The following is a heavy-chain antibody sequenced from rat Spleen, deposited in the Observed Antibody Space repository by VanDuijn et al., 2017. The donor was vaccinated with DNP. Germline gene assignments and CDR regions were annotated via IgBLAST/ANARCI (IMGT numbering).Heavy chain of an antibody. CDR1: GFSFSDYY. D-gene: IGHD1-4*01. V-gene: IGHV5-22*01. CDR3: ARHVLPLRVWDY. J-gene: IGHJ2*01. Sequence: EVQLVESGGGLVQPGRSLKLSCAASGFSFSDYYMAWVRQAHTKGLEWVAYIHYDGVSTYYGDSVKGRFTISRDNAKSTLYLQMNSLRSEDMATYYCARHVLPLRVWDYWGQGVMVTVSS. CDR2: IHYDGVST.